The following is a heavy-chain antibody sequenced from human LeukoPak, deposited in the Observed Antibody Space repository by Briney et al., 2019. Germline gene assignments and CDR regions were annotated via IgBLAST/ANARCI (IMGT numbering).Heavy chain of an antibody. CDR2: ISGSGGST. CDR1: GFTFSSYA. J-gene: IGHJ4*02. Sequence: GGSLRLSCAASGFTFSSYAMSWARQAPGKGLEWVSAISGSGGSTYYADSVRGRFTISRDNSKNTLYLQMNSLRAEDTAVYYCAKAAYYDILTGYYSYYFDYWGQGTLVTVSS. CDR3: AKAAYYDILTGYYSYYFDY. D-gene: IGHD3-9*01. V-gene: IGHV3-23*01.